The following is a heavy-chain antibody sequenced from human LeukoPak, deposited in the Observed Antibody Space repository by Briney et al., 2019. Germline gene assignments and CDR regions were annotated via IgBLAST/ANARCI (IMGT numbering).Heavy chain of an antibody. CDR2: IFYSGTT. CDR1: GGSISSSSYY. J-gene: IGHJ4*02. CDR3: ARYVYSSGWLIIDS. Sequence: SETLSLTCTVSGGSISSSSYYWGWLRQPPGKGLAWTGNIFYSGTTYYNPSLRSPVTISIDTSKNQFSLKLTSVTAADTAVYYCARYVYSSGWLIIDSWGQGTLLTVSS. V-gene: IGHV4-39*01. D-gene: IGHD6-19*01.